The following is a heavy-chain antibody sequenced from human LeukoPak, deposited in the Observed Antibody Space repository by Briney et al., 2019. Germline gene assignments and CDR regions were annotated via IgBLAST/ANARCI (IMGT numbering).Heavy chain of an antibody. CDR1: GGTISSYY. J-gene: IGHJ4*02. CDR2: IYYSGST. Sequence: SETLSLTCTVSGGTISSYYWSWIRQPPGKGLEWIGYIYYSGSTNYNPSLKSRVTISVDTSKNQFSLKLSSVTAADTAVYYCAAADYDFWSGYSQGCLDYWGQGTLVTVSS. CDR3: AAADYDFWSGYSQGCLDY. D-gene: IGHD3-3*01. V-gene: IGHV4-59*13.